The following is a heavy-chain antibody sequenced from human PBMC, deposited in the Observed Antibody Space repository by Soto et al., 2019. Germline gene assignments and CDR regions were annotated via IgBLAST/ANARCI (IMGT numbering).Heavy chain of an antibody. V-gene: IGHV1-69*01. CDR1: GGTFSSYT. CDR2: FVPLFGSA. CDR3: ARDDDSSGHDSGFDH. Sequence: QVQLVQSGAAVKKPGSSVKVSCRASGGTFSSYTIVWVRQAPGQGLEWMGGFVPLFGSANIAQKFQGRVRITADASTSTAYMELSSLTSEDPATYYGARDDDSSGHDSGFDHWGQGTLVTVS. J-gene: IGHJ5*02. D-gene: IGHD3-22*01.